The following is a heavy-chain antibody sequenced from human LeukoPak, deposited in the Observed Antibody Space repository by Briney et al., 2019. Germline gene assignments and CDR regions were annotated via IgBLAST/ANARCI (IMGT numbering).Heavy chain of an antibody. Sequence: GGSLRLSCAASGFTFDDYAMPRVRQAPGKGLEWVSGISWNSGSIGYADSVKGRFTISRDNAKNSLYLQMNSLRAEDTALYYCAKGLHYYDSSGPSDYWGQGTLVTVSS. CDR2: ISWNSGSI. V-gene: IGHV3-9*01. CDR3: AKGLHYYDSSGPSDY. J-gene: IGHJ4*02. CDR1: GFTFDDYA. D-gene: IGHD3-22*01.